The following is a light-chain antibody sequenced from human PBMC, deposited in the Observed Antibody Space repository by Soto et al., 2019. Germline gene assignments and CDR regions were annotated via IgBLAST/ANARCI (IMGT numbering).Light chain of an antibody. J-gene: IGKJ4*01. CDR3: QQYHSRHT. V-gene: IGKV1-33*01. CDR2: DAS. CDR1: PDIRNF. Sequence: DIQMTQSPSSLSASVGDRVTITCQASPDIRNFLNWYQQKPGKAPKLLIYDASNLETGVPSRFSGSGSGTDFTFTISRLQPEDVATYYSQQYHSRHTFGGGTKAEIE.